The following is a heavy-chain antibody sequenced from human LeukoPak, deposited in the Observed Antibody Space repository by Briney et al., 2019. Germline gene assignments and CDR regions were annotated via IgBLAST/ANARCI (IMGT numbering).Heavy chain of an antibody. CDR2: ISYDGSNK. D-gene: IGHD4/OR15-4a*01. Sequence: GGSLRLSCAASGFTFSSYAMSWVRQAPGKGLEWVAVISYDGSNKYYADSVKGRFTISRDNSKNTLYLQMNSLRAEDTAVYYCARDPPSTIPEYYFDYWGQGTLVTVS. CDR3: ARDPPSTIPEYYFDY. V-gene: IGHV3-30*01. CDR1: GFTFSSYA. J-gene: IGHJ4*02.